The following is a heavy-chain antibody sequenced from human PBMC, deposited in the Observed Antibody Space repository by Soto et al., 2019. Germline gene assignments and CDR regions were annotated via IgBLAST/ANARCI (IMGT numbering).Heavy chain of an antibody. CDR2: INPGGGST. CDR1: GYTFTSYY. J-gene: IGHJ3*02. V-gene: IGHV1-46*01. CDR3: ARTTIVGATAAYAFDI. Sequence: ASVKVSCKASGYTFTSYYMNWLRQAPGQGLEWMGIINPGGGSTTYAQKFQGRVTMTRDTSTSTVYMQLSSLTSEDTATYYCARTTIVGATAAYAFDIWGQGTMVTVSS. D-gene: IGHD1-26*01.